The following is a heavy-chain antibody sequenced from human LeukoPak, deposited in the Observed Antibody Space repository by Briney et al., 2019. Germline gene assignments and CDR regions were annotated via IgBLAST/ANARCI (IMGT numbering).Heavy chain of an antibody. J-gene: IGHJ4*02. CDR2: IHSGGDT. Sequence: GGSLRLSCAASGFTVSSNYMSWVRQAPGKGLEWISVIHSGGDTYYTDSLKGRFTISRDTSKNTLYLQMSSLRAEDTAVYYCARSQRIDWNFDYWGQGTLVTVSS. D-gene: IGHD3-9*01. V-gene: IGHV3-53*01. CDR3: ARSQRIDWNFDY. CDR1: GFTVSSNY.